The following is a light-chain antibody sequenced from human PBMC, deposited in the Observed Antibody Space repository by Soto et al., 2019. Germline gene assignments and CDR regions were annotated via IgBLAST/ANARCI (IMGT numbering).Light chain of an antibody. CDR2: AAS. V-gene: IGKV1-17*01. J-gene: IGKJ1*01. Sequence: DIQMTQFPSSLSASVGDRVTITCRASQGIRNDLCWYQQKPGKAPKRLIYAASSLQSGVPSRFSGSASGTEFTLPISRPQPENFATFYFLKHSNSPLKFGQGAKVEIK. CDR1: QGIRND. CDR3: LKHSNSPLK.